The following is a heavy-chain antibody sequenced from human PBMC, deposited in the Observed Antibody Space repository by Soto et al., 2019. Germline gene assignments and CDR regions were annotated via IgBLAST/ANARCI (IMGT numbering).Heavy chain of an antibody. CDR2: IDPSDSQT. D-gene: IGHD3-22*01. J-gene: IGHJ4*02. CDR1: GYSFAGYW. V-gene: IGHV5-10-1*01. Sequence: ASMKISGNGCGYSFAGYWITWVRQKPGKGVGWMGRIDPSDSQTYYSPSFRGHVTISVTKSITTVFLQWSSLRASDTAMYYCARQIYDSDTGPNFQYYFDSWGQGTPVTASS. CDR3: ARQIYDSDTGPNFQYYFDS.